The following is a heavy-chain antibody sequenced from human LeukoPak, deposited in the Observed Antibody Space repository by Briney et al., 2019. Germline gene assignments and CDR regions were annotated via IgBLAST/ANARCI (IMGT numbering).Heavy chain of an antibody. J-gene: IGHJ3*02. V-gene: IGHV1-2*02. CDR3: ARLTYYDFWSGYNYAFDI. Sequence: ASVTVSCKASGYTFTGYYMHWVRQAPGQGLEWMGWINPSSGGTNYAQKVQGRVTMNRDTANSTAYMELSRLRSDATAVYYCARLTYYDFWSGYNYAFDIWGQGTMVTVSS. CDR1: GYTFTGYY. CDR2: INPSSGGT. D-gene: IGHD3-3*01.